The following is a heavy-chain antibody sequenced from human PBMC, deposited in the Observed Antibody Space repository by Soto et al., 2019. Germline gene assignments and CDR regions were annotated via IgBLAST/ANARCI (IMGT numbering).Heavy chain of an antibody. CDR1: GFTFSSYD. V-gene: IGHV3-13*01. D-gene: IGHD3-22*01. J-gene: IGHJ6*02. Sequence: PGGSLRLSCAASGFTFSSYDMHWVRQATGKGLEWVSAIGTAGDTYYPGSVKGRFTISRENAKNSLYLQMNSLRAGDTAVYYCARGDSSGFPYYYYYGMDVWGQGTTVTVSS. CDR2: IGTAGDT. CDR3: ARGDSSGFPYYYYYGMDV.